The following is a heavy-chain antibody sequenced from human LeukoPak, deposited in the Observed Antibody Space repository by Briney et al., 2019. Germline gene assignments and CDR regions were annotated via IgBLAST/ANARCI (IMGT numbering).Heavy chain of an antibody. CDR2: IRSKANSYAT. D-gene: IGHD3-10*01. CDR1: GFTFSGSA. Sequence: TGGSLRLSCAASGFTFSGSAMHWVRQASGKGLEWVGRIRSKANSYATAYAASVKGRFTISRDDSKNTAYLQMNSLKTEDTAVYYCTRLWYGDYYGSGSYPYWGQGTLVTVSS. J-gene: IGHJ4*02. CDR3: TRLWYGDYYGSGSYPY. V-gene: IGHV3-73*01.